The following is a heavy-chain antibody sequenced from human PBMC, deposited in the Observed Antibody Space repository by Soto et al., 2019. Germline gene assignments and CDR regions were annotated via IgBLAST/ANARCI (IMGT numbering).Heavy chain of an antibody. Sequence: EVQLLESGGALVQPGGSLRLSCVASGFSFNKYAMSWVRQTPGKGLEWVSGISWNSGSIAYAESVKGRFTISRDNAKNSLYLQMNSLRVEDTALYYCAKDIGVGGADIFDFRGRGTLVTVSS. D-gene: IGHD1-26*01. CDR1: GFSFNKYA. CDR2: ISWNSGSI. CDR3: AKDIGVGGADIFDF. J-gene: IGHJ4*02. V-gene: IGHV3-9*01.